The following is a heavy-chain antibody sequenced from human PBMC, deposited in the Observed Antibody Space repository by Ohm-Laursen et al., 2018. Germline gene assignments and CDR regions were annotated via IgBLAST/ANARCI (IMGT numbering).Heavy chain of an antibody. CDR3: WSLRGITTGNWFDP. D-gene: IGHD3-10*01. Sequence: ATAKISRTVSGYTSTGYYMHWVSEAPGQRLEWMGWINPNIGGTKYAQNFQGRVTMTRDTSISTAYMELSRLRSDDTAVYYFWSLRGITTGNWFDPWGQGTLVTVSS. V-gene: IGHV1-2*02. CDR2: INPNIGGT. CDR1: GYTSTGYY. J-gene: IGHJ5*02.